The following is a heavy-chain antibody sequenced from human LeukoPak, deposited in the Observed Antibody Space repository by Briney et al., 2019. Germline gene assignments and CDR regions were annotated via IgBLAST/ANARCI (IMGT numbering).Heavy chain of an antibody. CDR1: GFTFSSFG. CDR3: AKWSGDYPWYYLDY. CDR2: IRPDGSSK. Sequence: GGSLRLSCAASGFTFSSFGLHWVRQAPGKGLEWVALIRPDGSSKNYADSVKGRFTISRDTSKNTVHLQMNNLRAEDTAVYYCAKWSGDYPWYYLDYWGQGTLVTVSS. J-gene: IGHJ4*02. V-gene: IGHV3-30*02. D-gene: IGHD4-17*01.